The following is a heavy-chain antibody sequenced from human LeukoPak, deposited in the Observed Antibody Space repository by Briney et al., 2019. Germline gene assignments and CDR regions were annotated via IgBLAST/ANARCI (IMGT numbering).Heavy chain of an antibody. CDR3: ARGTYSSGWEAGY. J-gene: IGHJ4*02. CDR1: GGSISSYY. V-gene: IGHV4-59*01. Sequence: PSETLSLTCTVSGGSISSYYWSWIRQPPGKGLEWIGYIYYSGSTNYNPSLKSRVTISVDTSKNQFSLKLSSVTAADTAVYYCARGTYSSGWEAGYWGQGTLVTVSS. D-gene: IGHD6-19*01. CDR2: IYYSGST.